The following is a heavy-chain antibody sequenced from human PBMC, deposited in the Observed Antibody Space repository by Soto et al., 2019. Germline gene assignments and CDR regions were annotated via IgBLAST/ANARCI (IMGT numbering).Heavy chain of an antibody. Sequence: PWGSLRLSCAASGFTFSSYAMSWVRQAPGKGLEWVSAISGSGGSTYYADSVKGRFTISRDNSKNTLYLQMNSLRAEDTAVYYCAKVDDILTSPIDYWGQGTLVTVSS. CDR3: AKVDDILTSPIDY. J-gene: IGHJ4*02. CDR1: GFTFSSYA. D-gene: IGHD3-9*01. CDR2: ISGSGGST. V-gene: IGHV3-23*01.